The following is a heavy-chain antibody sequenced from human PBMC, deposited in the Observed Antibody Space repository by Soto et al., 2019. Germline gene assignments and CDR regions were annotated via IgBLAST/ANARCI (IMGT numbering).Heavy chain of an antibody. CDR1: GYTFTSYG. J-gene: IGHJ4*02. CDR3: ARELAYSGYDLPFVY. V-gene: IGHV1-18*01. CDR2: ISAYNGNT. D-gene: IGHD5-12*01. Sequence: GASVKVSCKASGYTFTSYGISWVRQAPGQGLEWMGWISAYNGNTNYAQKLQGRVTMTTDTSTSTAYMEPRSLRSDDTAVYYCARELAYSGYDLPFVYWGQGTLVTVSS.